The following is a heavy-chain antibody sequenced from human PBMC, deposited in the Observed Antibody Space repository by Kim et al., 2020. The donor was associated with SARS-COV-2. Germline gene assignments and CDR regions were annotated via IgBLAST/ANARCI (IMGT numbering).Heavy chain of an antibody. J-gene: IGHJ4*01. D-gene: IGHD2-21*02. Sequence: SETLSLTCTVSGASVNDGCCYWSWIRQPPGKGLEWIGRTYYSGSTAYNPSLKSRVTILADTSRNQFSLTLNSVTAADTAVYYCVRTPDSGGDCFRFYHWG. CDR1: GASVNDGCCY. CDR3: VRTPDSGGDCFRFYH. V-gene: IGHV4-61*01. CDR2: TYYSGST.